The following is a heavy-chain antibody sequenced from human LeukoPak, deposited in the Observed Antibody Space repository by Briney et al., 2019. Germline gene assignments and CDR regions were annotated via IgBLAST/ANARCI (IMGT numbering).Heavy chain of an antibody. CDR2: IKKDGSEK. V-gene: IGHV3-7*01. CDR3: ARYLSGVTGYTYGRGIDY. Sequence: GGSLRLSCTVSGFTVSSNSMSWVRQAPGKGLEWVANIKKDGSEKYYVDSVKGRFTISRDNAKTSLYLQMNSLRAEDTAVYYCARYLSGVTGYTYGRGIDYWGQGTLVTVSS. CDR1: GFTVSSNS. J-gene: IGHJ4*02. D-gene: IGHD5-18*01.